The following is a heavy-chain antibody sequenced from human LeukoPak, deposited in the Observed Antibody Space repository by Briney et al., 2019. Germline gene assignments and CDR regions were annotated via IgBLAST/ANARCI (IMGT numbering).Heavy chain of an antibody. D-gene: IGHD2-15*01. J-gene: IGHJ6*02. V-gene: IGHV1-8*01. CDR3: ARIDPLGYCSGGSRFPSELYYYGMDV. CDR1: GYTFTSYD. Sequence: ASVKVSCKASGYTFTSYDINWVRQATGQGLEWMGWMNPNSGNTGYAQKFQGRVTMTRNTSISTAYMELSSLRSEDTAVYYCARIDPLGYCSGGSRFPSELYYYGMDVWGQGTTVTVSS. CDR2: MNPNSGNT.